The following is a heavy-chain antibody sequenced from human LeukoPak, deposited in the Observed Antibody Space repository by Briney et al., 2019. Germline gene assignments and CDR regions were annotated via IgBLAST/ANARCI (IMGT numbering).Heavy chain of an antibody. CDR2: IYHTGTT. CDR1: GGLISRIEYY. D-gene: IGHD1-26*01. J-gene: IGHJ4*02. CDR3: ASVSVWELATHPGGSFDF. Sequence: SETLSLTCTVSGGLISRIEYYWSWIRQSPVKGLEWLGHIYHTGTTLYSPHLSNRLTISADSSRNQFSLTLNSVSAADTAVYYCASVSVWELATHPGGSFDFWGRGILVTVSS. V-gene: IGHV4-30-4*01.